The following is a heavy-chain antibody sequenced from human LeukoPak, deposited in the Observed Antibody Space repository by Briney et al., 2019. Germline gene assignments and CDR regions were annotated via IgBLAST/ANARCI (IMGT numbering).Heavy chain of an antibody. CDR1: GGTFSSYA. D-gene: IGHD3-22*01. Sequence: SVKVSCKASGGTFSSYAISWVRQAPGQGLEWMGGIIPIFGTANYAQKFQGRVTITADESTSTAYMELSSLRSEDTAVYYCAREFPAYDSSGYYSSQYFNYWGQGTLVTVSS. J-gene: IGHJ4*02. CDR3: AREFPAYDSSGYYSSQYFNY. V-gene: IGHV1-69*01. CDR2: IIPIFGTA.